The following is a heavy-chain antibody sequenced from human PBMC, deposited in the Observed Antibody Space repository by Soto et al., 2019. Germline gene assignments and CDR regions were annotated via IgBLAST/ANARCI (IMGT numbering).Heavy chain of an antibody. CDR2: INACNGNT. J-gene: IGHJ6*01. D-gene: IGHD1-1*01. CDR1: GYPFTSYA. Sequence: GDSVKVSFKASGYPFTSYAMHWVRQAPGQRLEWMGWINACNGNTKYSQKFQGRVTITRDTSASTAYMELSSLRSEDTAVYYCARVPILDASYGMDVWGQGTTVTVSS. V-gene: IGHV1-3*01. CDR3: ARVPILDASYGMDV.